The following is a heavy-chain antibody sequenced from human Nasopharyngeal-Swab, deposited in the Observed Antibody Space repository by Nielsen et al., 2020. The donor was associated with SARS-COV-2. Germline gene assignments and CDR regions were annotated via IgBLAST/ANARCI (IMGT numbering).Heavy chain of an antibody. D-gene: IGHD1-26*01. Sequence: SETLSLTCTVSGGSISSGDYYWSWIRQPPGKGLEWIGYIYYSGSTYYNPSLKSRVTISVDTSKNQFSLKLSSVTAADTAVYYCAREGAGATGAFDVWGKGTMVTVSS. V-gene: IGHV4-30-4*01. CDR2: IYYSGST. CDR3: AREGAGATGAFDV. J-gene: IGHJ3*01. CDR1: GGSISSGDYY.